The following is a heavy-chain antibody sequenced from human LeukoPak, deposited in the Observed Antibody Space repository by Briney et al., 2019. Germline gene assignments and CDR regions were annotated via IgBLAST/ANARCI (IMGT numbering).Heavy chain of an antibody. D-gene: IGHD2/OR15-2a*01. Sequence: GKSLRLSCAASGFTFSSYGMHWVRQAPGKGLEWVAVISYDGSSKDYADSVKGRFTISRDNSKNTLYLQMNSLRVEDTAVYHCAKAADQYYYYYFYYMDVWGKGTTVTVSS. CDR2: ISYDGSSK. J-gene: IGHJ6*03. CDR1: GFTFSSYG. V-gene: IGHV3-30*18. CDR3: AKAADQYYYYYFYYMDV.